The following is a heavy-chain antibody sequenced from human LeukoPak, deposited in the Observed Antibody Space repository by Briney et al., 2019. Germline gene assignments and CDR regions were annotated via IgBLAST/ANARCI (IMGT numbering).Heavy chain of an antibody. CDR3: ARAPIVVELNAFDI. V-gene: IGHV4-4*02. CDR1: GGSFSSSNW. J-gene: IGHJ3*02. CDR2: IYHSGST. D-gene: IGHD2-21*01. Sequence: SETLSLTCAVSGGSFSSSNWWGWVRQPPGKGLEWIGEIYHSGSTNYNPSLKSRVTISVDKSKNQFSLKLSSVTAADTAVYYCARAPIVVELNAFDIWGQGTMVTVSS.